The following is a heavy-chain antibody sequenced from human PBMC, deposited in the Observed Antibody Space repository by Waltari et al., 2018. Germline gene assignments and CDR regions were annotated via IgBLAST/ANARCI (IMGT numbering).Heavy chain of an antibody. V-gene: IGHV1-69*01. CDR3: ARRWRSSIAARRGGSYFDY. Sequence: QVQLVQSGAEVKKPGSSVKVSCKASGGTFSSSAISWVRQAPGQGLEWMGGIIPIFGTANYAQKFQGRVTITADESTSTAYMELSSLRSEDTAVYYCARRWRSSIAARRGGSYFDYWGQGTLVTVSS. CDR1: GGTFSSSA. J-gene: IGHJ4*02. CDR2: IIPIFGTA. D-gene: IGHD6-6*01.